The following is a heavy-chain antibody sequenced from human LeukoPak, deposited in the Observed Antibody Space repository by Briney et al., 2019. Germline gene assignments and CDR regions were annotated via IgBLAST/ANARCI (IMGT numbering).Heavy chain of an antibody. D-gene: IGHD1-26*01. J-gene: IGHJ4*02. V-gene: IGHV3-21*06. CDR1: GFTFSSYS. CDR2: ITSSSAYR. CDR3: ARGSAGATRGAY. Sequence: GESLRLSCAASGFTFSSYSMHWVRQAPGKGLEWVSSITSSSAYRYYADSVKGRFTISRDNAKNSLYLQMNSLRAEDTAVYYCARGSAGATRGAYWGQGTLITVSS.